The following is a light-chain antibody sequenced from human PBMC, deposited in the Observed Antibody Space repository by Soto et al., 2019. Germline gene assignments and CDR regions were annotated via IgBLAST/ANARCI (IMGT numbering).Light chain of an antibody. V-gene: IGKV3-15*01. CDR2: GAS. CDR1: QSVSHN. CDR3: QQSNNWPYT. J-gene: IGKJ2*01. Sequence: EILMTQSPATLSASPGERATLSCRASQSVSHNLAWYQQKPGQAPRLLFYGASTRATGIPARFSGSGSGTDFTLTISSLQSEDFAVYYCQQSNNWPYTFGQGTKLEI.